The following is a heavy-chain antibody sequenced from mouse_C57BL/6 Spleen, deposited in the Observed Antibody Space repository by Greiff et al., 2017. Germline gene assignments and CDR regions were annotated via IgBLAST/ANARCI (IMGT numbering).Heavy chain of an antibody. D-gene: IGHD1-1*01. J-gene: IGHJ1*03. CDR2: IYPGNGNT. CDR3: ERPSYYYGSSSYWYFEV. CDR1: GYTFTDYY. V-gene: IGHV1-84*01. Sequence: VQLQQSGPELVKPGASVKISCTASGYTFTDYYMHWVKQRPGQGLEWIGWIYPGNGNTKYNEKFKGKATLTVDTSSSTAYMQLSSLSTEDSAVYVCERPSYYYGSSSYWYFEVWGTGTTVTV.